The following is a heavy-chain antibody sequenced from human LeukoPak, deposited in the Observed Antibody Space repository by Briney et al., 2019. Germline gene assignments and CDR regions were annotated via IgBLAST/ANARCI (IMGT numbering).Heavy chain of an antibody. CDR3: ARDRSDSSGWQYFDY. D-gene: IGHD6-19*01. Sequence: PSETLSLTCAVYGGSFSGYYWSWIRQPAGKGLEWIGRIYTSGSTNYNPSLKSRVTMSVDTSKNQFSLKLSSVTAADTAVYYCARDRSDSSGWQYFDYWGQGTLVTVSS. V-gene: IGHV4-4*07. CDR1: GGSFSGYY. J-gene: IGHJ4*02. CDR2: IYTSGST.